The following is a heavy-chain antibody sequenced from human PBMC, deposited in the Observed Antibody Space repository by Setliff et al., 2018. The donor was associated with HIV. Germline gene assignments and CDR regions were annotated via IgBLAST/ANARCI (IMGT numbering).Heavy chain of an antibody. V-gene: IGHV3-30-3*01. CDR3: AKEEGRWGSSLYHHVMDV. CDR1: GLTSNSYA. D-gene: IGHD3-16*01. Sequence: PGESLKISCAVSGLTSNSYAIHWVRQAPGKGLEWVALVTSDGHTKFYGDSVKGRFTVSRDNYRNRVYLQMTSLRVDDTAVFYCAKEEGRWGSSLYHHVMDVWGKGTTVTVSS. CDR2: VTSDGHTK. J-gene: IGHJ6*03.